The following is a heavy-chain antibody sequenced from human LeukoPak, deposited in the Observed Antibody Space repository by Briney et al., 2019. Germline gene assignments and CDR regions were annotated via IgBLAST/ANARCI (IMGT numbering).Heavy chain of an antibody. CDR2: ISAYNGNT. D-gene: IGHD3-22*01. CDR3: AREPNHDSSGYYPDYFDY. V-gene: IGHV1-18*01. CDR1: GYTFTSFG. Sequence: ASVKVSCKASGYTFTSFGISWVRQAPGQGLEWMGWISAYNGNTNYAQKLQGRVTMTTDTSTSTAYMELRSLRSDDTAVYYCAREPNHDSSGYYPDYFDYWGQGTLVTVSS. J-gene: IGHJ4*02.